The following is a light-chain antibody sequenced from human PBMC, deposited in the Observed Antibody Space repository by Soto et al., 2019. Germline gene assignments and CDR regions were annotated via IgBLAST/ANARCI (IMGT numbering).Light chain of an antibody. J-gene: IGKJ1*01. CDR2: GAS. CDR1: QSLTNNY. Sequence: EIVLTQAPGTLSLSPGEIATRSCRASQSLTNNYFAWYQQKPGRALRLLIDGASTRATGIPDRFSGSGSGTDFTLTISRLEPEDVAVYYCQQYEAVVTFGQGTQVEI. CDR3: QQYEAVVT. V-gene: IGKV3-20*01.